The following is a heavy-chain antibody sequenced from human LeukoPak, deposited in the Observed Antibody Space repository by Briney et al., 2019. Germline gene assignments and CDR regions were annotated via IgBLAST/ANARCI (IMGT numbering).Heavy chain of an antibody. CDR2: INPSGGNP. J-gene: IGHJ3*02. CDR3: ARGWELSI. CDR1: GDTFISYY. V-gene: IGHV1-46*01. D-gene: IGHD3-10*01. Sequence: ASAKVSCKASGDTFISYYIHWVRQAPGQGLEWMGMINPSGGNPSYTQRFLGRLTMTTDTSTSTVYMELRSLRSDDTALYYCARGWELSIWGQGTMVTVSP.